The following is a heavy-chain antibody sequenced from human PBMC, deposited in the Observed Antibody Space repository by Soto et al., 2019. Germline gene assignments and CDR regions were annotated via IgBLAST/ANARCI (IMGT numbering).Heavy chain of an antibody. CDR1: GGSITNYY. V-gene: IGHV4-59*01. CDR3: ARLQYTVVTPIDL. CDR2: IHSSGNT. Sequence: QVQLQESGPGLVKPSETLSLTCTVPGGSITNYYWTWIRQLPGKRLEWIAHIHSSGNTNSNPSLKSQVTISMDTSKNQISLRLTSVTAADTAMYYCARLQYTVVTPIDLWGQGTMVTVSS. J-gene: IGHJ3*01. D-gene: IGHD2-21*02.